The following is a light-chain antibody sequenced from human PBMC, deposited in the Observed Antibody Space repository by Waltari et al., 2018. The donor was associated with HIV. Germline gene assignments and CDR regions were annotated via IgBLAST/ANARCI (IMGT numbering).Light chain of an antibody. Sequence: QSALTQPRSVSGSPGQSVPISCTGTSSDVGGYNYVPWYQQHPGKAPKLMIYDVSKRPSGVPDRFSGSKSGNTASLTISGLQAEDEADYYCCSYAGSYTVYVFGTGTKVTVL. J-gene: IGLJ1*01. CDR3: CSYAGSYTVYV. V-gene: IGLV2-11*01. CDR1: SSDVGGYNY. CDR2: DVS.